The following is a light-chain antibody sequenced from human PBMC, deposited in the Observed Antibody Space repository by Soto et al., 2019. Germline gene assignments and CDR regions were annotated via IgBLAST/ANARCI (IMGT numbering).Light chain of an antibody. V-gene: IGKV1-8*01. CDR1: QGISSY. Sequence: AIRMTQSPSSLSASTGDRVTITCRASQGISSYLAWYQQKPGKAPKLLIYAASTLQSGVPSRFSGSGSGTDFTLTISCLQSEDFATDYCQQYYSYPPITFSQGTRLEIK. J-gene: IGKJ5*01. CDR3: QQYYSYPPIT. CDR2: AAS.